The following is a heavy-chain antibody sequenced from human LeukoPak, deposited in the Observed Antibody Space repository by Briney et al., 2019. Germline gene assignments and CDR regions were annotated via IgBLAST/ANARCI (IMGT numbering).Heavy chain of an antibody. D-gene: IGHD3-10*01. CDR2: ISSSSSYI. CDR3: ARASLLWFGESPILGY. V-gene: IGHV3-21*01. J-gene: IGHJ4*02. CDR1: GFTFSSYS. Sequence: GGSLRLSCAASGFTFSSYSMIWVRQAPGKGLEWVSSISSSSSYIYYADSVKGRFTISRDNAKNSLYLQMNSLRAADTAVYYCARASLLWFGESPILGYWGQGTLVTVSS.